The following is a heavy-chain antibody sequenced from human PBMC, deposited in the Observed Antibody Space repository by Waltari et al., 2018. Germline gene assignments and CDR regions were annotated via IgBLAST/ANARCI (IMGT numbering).Heavy chain of an antibody. CDR1: GFSFSDFC. D-gene: IGHD1-26*01. V-gene: IGHV3-33*03. CDR2: VWYDGIKK. Sequence: QVQLVESGGGVVPPGRSLRLSCAASGFSFSDFCMPWVRQAPGKGLEWVAVVWYDGIKKNYADSVKGRFTIFRDNSRNTLDLQMNSLRVEDTAVYYCAKATYSGTYFDAFDVWGRGTMVTVSS. CDR3: AKATYSGTYFDAFDV. J-gene: IGHJ3*01.